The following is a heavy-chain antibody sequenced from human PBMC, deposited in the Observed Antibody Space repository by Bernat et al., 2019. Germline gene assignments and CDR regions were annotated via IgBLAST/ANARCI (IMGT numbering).Heavy chain of an antibody. CDR3: AKLQGQCRDSSCPRYWHFDL. D-gene: IGHD6-6*01. V-gene: IGHV3-23*01. CDR2: IIGSGGIT. Sequence: EVQLLESGGGSVQPGESLRLSCAASGFTFSTYAMTWVRQAPGKGLEWVSGIIGSGGITYYADSVKGRFTISRDNSENTLYLHMSGLRAEDTAVYYCAKLQGQCRDSSCPRYWHFDLWGRGTLVTVSS. CDR1: GFTFSTYA. J-gene: IGHJ2*01.